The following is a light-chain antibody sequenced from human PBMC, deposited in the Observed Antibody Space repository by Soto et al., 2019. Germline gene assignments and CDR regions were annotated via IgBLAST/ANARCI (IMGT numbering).Light chain of an antibody. J-gene: IGKJ2*01. CDR2: AAS. CDR3: QQYGSTPMYT. V-gene: IGKV3-20*01. Sequence: EIVLTQSPGTLSLSPGERATLSCRASQSVASSYFAWYQQKPGQAPRLLIYAASSRATGIPDRFSGSGSATDFTLIISRLEPEDFAVYYCQQYGSTPMYTFGQGTKLEIK. CDR1: QSVASSY.